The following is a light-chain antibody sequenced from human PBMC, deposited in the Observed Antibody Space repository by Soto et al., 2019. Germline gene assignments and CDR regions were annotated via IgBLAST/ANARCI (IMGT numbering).Light chain of an antibody. Sequence: QSALTQPASVSGSPGQSITISCTGTSSDVGGYNYVSWYQQHPGKAPKLMIFEVRDRPPGVSNRFSGPKSGNTASLTISGLQAEAGSDYECTSYTTSRTLVFGGRTKLTVL. V-gene: IGLV2-14*01. CDR1: SSDVGGYNY. CDR3: TSYTTSRTLV. J-gene: IGLJ3*02. CDR2: EVR.